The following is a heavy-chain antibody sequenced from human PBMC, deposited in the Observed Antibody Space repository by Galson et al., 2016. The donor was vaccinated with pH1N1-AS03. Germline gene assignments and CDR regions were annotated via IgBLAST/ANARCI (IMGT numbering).Heavy chain of an antibody. D-gene: IGHD5-12*01. J-gene: IGHJ6*02. CDR3: ARESFSRDVVEILGLGAYGVDV. Sequence: SVKVSCKASGGTFSSSIFNWVRQAPGQGLEWMGGIIPNFDTANYAQKFQGRVTITADISTNTAYMELSSLRSEDTAVYYCARESFSRDVVEILGLGAYGVDVWGQGTTVTVSS. CDR2: IIPNFDTA. CDR1: GGTFSSSI. V-gene: IGHV1-69*06.